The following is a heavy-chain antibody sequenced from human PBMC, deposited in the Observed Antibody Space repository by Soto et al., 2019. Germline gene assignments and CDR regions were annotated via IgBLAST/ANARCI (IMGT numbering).Heavy chain of an antibody. Sequence: PGGSLRLSCAASGLTFSSYGMHWVRQAPGKGLEWVAVISYDGSNKYYADSVEGRFTISRDNSKNTLYLQMNSLRAEDTAVYYCAKASDIVVVVAATGVDYWGQGTLVTVSS. J-gene: IGHJ4*02. CDR2: ISYDGSNK. CDR1: GLTFSSYG. V-gene: IGHV3-30*18. CDR3: AKASDIVVVVAATGVDY. D-gene: IGHD2-15*01.